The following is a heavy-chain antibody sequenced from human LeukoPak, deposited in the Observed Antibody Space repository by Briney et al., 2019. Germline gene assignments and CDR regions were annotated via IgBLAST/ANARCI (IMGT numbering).Heavy chain of an antibody. V-gene: IGHV1-18*01. J-gene: IGHJ5*02. CDR1: GATFISYA. CDR3: ARSYSSDWNWFDP. Sequence: ASVKVSCKASGATFISYAMSWVRQAPGQGLEWMGWISAYNGNTNYAQKLQGRVTMTTDTSTSTAYMELRSLRSDDTAVYYCARSYSSDWNWFDPWGQGTLVTVSS. D-gene: IGHD6-19*01. CDR2: ISAYNGNT.